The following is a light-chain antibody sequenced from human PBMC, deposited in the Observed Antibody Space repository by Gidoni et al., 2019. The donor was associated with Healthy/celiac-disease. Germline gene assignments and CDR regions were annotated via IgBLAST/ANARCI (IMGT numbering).Light chain of an antibody. V-gene: IGLV3-19*01. CDR1: SLRSYY. CDR2: GKH. J-gene: IGLJ2*01. CDR3: NSRDSSSNHLNVV. Sequence: SSELTQDHAVSVALGQTVRITCQGDSLRSYYASWYQQKPGQAPVLVIYGKHNRPSGIPDRFSGSSSGNTASLTITGAQAEDEADYYCNSRDSSSNHLNVVFGGGTKLTVL.